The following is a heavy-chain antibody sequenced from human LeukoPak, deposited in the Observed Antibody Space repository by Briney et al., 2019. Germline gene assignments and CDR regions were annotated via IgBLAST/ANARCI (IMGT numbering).Heavy chain of an antibody. J-gene: IGHJ4*02. CDR1: GGSISSYY. CDR2: ISSSSSTI. V-gene: IGHV3-48*01. D-gene: IGHD6-13*01. Sequence: PSETLSLTCTVSGGSISSYYWSWIRQPPGKGLEWVSYISSSSSTIYYADSVKGRFTISRDNAKNSLYLQMNSLRAEDTAVYYCANKSYRYSSSWYVIDYWGQGTLVTVSS. CDR3: ANKSYRYSSSWYVIDY.